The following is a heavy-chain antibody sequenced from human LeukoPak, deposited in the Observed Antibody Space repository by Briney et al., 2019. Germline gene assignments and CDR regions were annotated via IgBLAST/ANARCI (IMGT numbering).Heavy chain of an antibody. D-gene: IGHD6-19*01. CDR1: GYTFTSYA. V-gene: IGHV1-3*01. J-gene: IGHJ4*02. CDR2: INAGNGNT. CDR3: ARDQEWLVRAPGY. Sequence: GASVKVSCKASGYTFTSYAMHWVRQAPGQRLEWMGWINAGNGNTKYSQKLQGRVTITRDTSASTAYMELSSLRSEDTAVYYCARDQEWLVRAPGYWGQGTLVTVSS.